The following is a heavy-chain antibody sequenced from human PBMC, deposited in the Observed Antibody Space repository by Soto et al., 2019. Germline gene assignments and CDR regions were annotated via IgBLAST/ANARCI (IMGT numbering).Heavy chain of an antibody. D-gene: IGHD6-13*01. CDR3: AKDMRGGSSSSRYYYGLDV. CDR1: GLTFDDYA. Sequence: EVQLVESGGGLVQPGRSLRLSCAASGLTFDDYAMHWVRQAPGKGLEWVSGISWNSGTIVYADSVKGRFTISRDNAKNSLYLQMNSLRGEGTALYYCAKDMRGGSSSSRYYYGLDVWGQVTTVTVSS. V-gene: IGHV3-9*01. J-gene: IGHJ6*02. CDR2: ISWNSGTI.